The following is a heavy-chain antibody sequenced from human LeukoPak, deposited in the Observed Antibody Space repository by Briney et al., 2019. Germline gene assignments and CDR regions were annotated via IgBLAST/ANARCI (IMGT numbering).Heavy chain of an antibody. CDR1: GGSISSSSYY. CDR3: ARDSSSINDAFDI. CDR2: IYYSGST. Sequence: SETLSLTCTVSGGSISSSSYYWGWIRQPPGKGLEWIGSIYYSGSTYYNPSLKSRVTMSVDTSKNQFSLKLSSVTAADTAVYYCARDSSSINDAFDIWGQGTMVTVSS. V-gene: IGHV4-39*07. D-gene: IGHD6-6*01. J-gene: IGHJ3*02.